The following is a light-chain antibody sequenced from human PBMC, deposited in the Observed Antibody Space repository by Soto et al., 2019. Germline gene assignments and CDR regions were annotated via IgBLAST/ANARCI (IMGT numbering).Light chain of an antibody. CDR3: AQYSNWPQT. CDR2: DAS. CDR1: QSVSIN. J-gene: IGKJ1*01. V-gene: IGKV3-15*01. Sequence: IVMTQSPATLSASPGESATLSCRASQSVSINLAWYHQKPAQAPRLLIYDASTSATGITPRYSGSGSGTEYTRTIGTLQSDDFAVYYCAQYSNWPQTCGQGTRVEIK.